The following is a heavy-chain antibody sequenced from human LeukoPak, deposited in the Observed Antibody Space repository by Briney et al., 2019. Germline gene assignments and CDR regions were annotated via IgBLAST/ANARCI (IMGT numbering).Heavy chain of an antibody. CDR3: AKGNGHYYFDY. CDR1: GLIFSNNW. V-gene: IGHV3-74*01. CDR2: INKDGSTT. Sequence: GGSLRLSCAASGLIFSNNWMHWVRQAPGKGLVWVSHINKDGSTTNYADSVKGRFTISRDNAKNTLYLQMSSLRAEDTPVYYCAKGNGHYYFDYWGQGTLVTVSS. D-gene: IGHD1-1*01. J-gene: IGHJ4*02.